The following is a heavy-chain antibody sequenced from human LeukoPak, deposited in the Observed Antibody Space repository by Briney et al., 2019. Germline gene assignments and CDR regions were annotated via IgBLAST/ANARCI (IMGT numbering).Heavy chain of an antibody. CDR3: ARAVITFGGAVAKGFDC. D-gene: IGHD3-16*01. CDR2: IYYSGST. Sequence: KPSETLSLTCTVTGGSFSSYYWSWIRQPPGKGLEWIGYIYYSGSTDYNPSLKSRVTMSLDTSKNRFSLNLSSVTAADTAVYYCARAVITFGGAVAKGFDCWGQGTLVTVSS. J-gene: IGHJ4*02. V-gene: IGHV4-59*01. CDR1: GGSFSSYY.